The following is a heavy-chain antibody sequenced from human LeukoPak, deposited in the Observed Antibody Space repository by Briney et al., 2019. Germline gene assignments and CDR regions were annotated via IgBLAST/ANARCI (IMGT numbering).Heavy chain of an antibody. D-gene: IGHD6-19*01. CDR1: GGSISSYY. CDR2: IYYSGST. V-gene: IGHV4-59*01. Sequence: SETLSLTCTVSGGSISSYYWSWIRQPPGKGLEWIGYIYYSGSTNYNPSLKSRVTISVDTSKNQFSLKLSSVTAVDTAVYYCARGDYSSGWYDYWGQGTLVTVSS. J-gene: IGHJ4*02. CDR3: ARGDYSSGWYDY.